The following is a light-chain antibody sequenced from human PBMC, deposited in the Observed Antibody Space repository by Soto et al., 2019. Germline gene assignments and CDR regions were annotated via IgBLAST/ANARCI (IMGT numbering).Light chain of an antibody. J-gene: IGLJ3*02. CDR2: DVS. V-gene: IGLV2-14*01. CDR1: SRDVGSYNY. CDR3: SSYTSSSTVV. Sequence: QSALTQPASVSGSPGQSITISCTGTSRDVGSYNYVSWYQQRPGKAPRLMIYDVSDRPSGISIRFSVSKSRNTASLTISGLQAEDDADYFCSSYTSSSTVVFGEGTKLIVL.